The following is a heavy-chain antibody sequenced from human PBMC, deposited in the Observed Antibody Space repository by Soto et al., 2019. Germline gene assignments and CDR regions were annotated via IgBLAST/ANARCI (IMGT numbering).Heavy chain of an antibody. CDR2: IYSGGST. V-gene: IGHV3-53*01. CDR1: GFTVSSNY. J-gene: IGHJ4*02. Sequence: GGSLRLSCAASGFTVSSNYMSWVRQAPGKGLEWVSVIYSGGSTYYADSVKGRFTISRDNSKNTLYLQMNSLRAEDTAVYYCARVNGDYGYYFDYWGQGTLVTISS. CDR3: ARVNGDYGYYFDY. D-gene: IGHD4-17*01.